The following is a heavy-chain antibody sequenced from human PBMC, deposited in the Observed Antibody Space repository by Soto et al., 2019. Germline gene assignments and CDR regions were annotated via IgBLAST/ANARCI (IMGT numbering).Heavy chain of an antibody. V-gene: IGHV3-74*01. Sequence: PGGSLRLSCAASGFTFGNSWMHWVRQAPGKGLEWVSRMNSDGSTTDYADSVKGRFTVSRDNDKYSLYLQMNSLRAEDTAVYYSATAELDYWRPGTLVTVSS. CDR3: ATAELDY. CDR2: MNSDGSTT. J-gene: IGHJ4*02. CDR1: GFTFGNSW. D-gene: IGHD1-7*01.